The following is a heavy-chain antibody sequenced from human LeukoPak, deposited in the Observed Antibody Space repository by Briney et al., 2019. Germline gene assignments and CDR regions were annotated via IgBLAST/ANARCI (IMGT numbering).Heavy chain of an antibody. CDR2: INPSGGST. V-gene: IGHV1-46*01. J-gene: IGHJ4*02. CDR1: GYTFTSYY. CDR3: ARDRSIVGANFAGFDY. D-gene: IGHD1-26*01. Sequence: GASVKVSCKASGYTFTSYYMHWVRQAPGQGLEWMGIINPSGGSTSYAQKFQGRVTMTRDTSTSTVYMELSSLRSEDTAVYYCARDRSIVGANFAGFDYWGQGTLVTVSS.